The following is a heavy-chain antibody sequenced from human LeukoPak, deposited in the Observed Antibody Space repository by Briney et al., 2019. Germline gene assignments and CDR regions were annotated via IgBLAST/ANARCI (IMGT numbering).Heavy chain of an antibody. CDR2: IYHSGST. Sequence: ASETLSLTCTVSGGSISSGGYYWSWIRQPPGKGLEWIGYIYHSGSTYYNPSLKSRVTISVDRSKNQFSLKLSSVTAADTAVYYCARSHGRNAFDYWGQGTLVTVSS. CDR3: ARSHGRNAFDY. V-gene: IGHV4-30-2*01. J-gene: IGHJ4*02. D-gene: IGHD1-1*01. CDR1: GGSISSGGYY.